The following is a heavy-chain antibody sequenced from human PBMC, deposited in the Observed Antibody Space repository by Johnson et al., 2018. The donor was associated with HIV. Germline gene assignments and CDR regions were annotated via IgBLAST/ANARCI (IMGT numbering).Heavy chain of an antibody. V-gene: IGHV3-20*04. CDR3: ARSRGGSSEDAFDI. CDR2: INWNGGST. J-gene: IGHJ3*02. Sequence: MLLVESGGGVVRPGGSLRLYCAASGFTFDDYGMSWVRQAPGKGLEWVSGINWNGGSTGYADSVKGRFTISRDNAKNSLYLQMNSLRAEDTAFYYCARSRGGSSEDAFDIWGQGTMVTVSS. CDR1: GFTFDDYG. D-gene: IGHD1-26*01.